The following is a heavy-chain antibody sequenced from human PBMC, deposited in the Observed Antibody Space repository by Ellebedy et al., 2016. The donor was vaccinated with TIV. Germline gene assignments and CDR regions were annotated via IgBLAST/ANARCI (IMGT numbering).Heavy chain of an antibody. D-gene: IGHD3-16*01. CDR3: VKDTWGFDS. J-gene: IGHJ4*02. Sequence: GESLKISCVASGFSLSSYWMIWVRQAPGKGLEWVANIRQDGGVQYYVDSVKGRFTISRDNAKNSLYLQMNSLRAEDTAVYYCVKDTWGFDSWGQGTPVIVSS. CDR2: IRQDGGVQ. V-gene: IGHV3-7*04. CDR1: GFSLSSYW.